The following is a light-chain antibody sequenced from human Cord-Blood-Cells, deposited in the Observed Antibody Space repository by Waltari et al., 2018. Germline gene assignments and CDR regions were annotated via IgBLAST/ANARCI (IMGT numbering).Light chain of an antibody. Sequence: SYELTQPPSVSVSPGQTASITCPGDKLGDKYACWYQQKPGQSPVLVIYQDSKRPSGIPERFSGSNSGNTASLTISGTQAMDEADYYCQAWDSSYVFGTGTKVTVL. V-gene: IGLV3-1*01. CDR3: QAWDSSYV. CDR1: KLGDKY. CDR2: QDS. J-gene: IGLJ1*01.